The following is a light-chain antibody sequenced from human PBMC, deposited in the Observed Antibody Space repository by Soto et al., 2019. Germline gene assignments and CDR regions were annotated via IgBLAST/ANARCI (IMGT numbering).Light chain of an antibody. CDR1: RSNIGRNS. CDR2: DNS. CDR3: AAWDDSLNAWV. V-gene: IGLV1-44*01. J-gene: IGLJ3*02. Sequence: QSALTQAPSASGAPGQRVTISCSGSRSNIGRNSANWYQQLPGTAPKLLIYDNSQRPSGVPDRFSGSESGASASLAISGLQSEDVADYYCAAWDDSLNAWVFGGGTKLTVL.